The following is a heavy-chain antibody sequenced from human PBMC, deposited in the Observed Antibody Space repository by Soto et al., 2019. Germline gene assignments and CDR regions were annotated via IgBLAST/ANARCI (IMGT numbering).Heavy chain of an antibody. V-gene: IGHV3-23*01. Sequence: GGSLRLSCAASGFTFSSYAMSWVHQAPGKGLEWVSTISGSGGSKYYADSVKGRFTISRDNSKNTLYLQMNSLRAEDTAVYYCAKDPYPGIAVAEPYYFYGMDVWGQGTTVTVSS. CDR3: AKDPYPGIAVAEPYYFYGMDV. J-gene: IGHJ6*02. D-gene: IGHD6-19*01. CDR2: ISGSGGSK. CDR1: GFTFSSYA.